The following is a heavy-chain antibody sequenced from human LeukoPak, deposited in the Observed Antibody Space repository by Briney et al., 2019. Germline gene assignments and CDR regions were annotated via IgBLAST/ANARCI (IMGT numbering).Heavy chain of an antibody. CDR3: ARDWGMGPSSSWA. J-gene: IGHJ5*02. CDR2: IIPIFGTA. V-gene: IGHV1-69*13. Sequence: ASVKVSCKASGGTFSSYAISWVRQAPGQGLEWMGGIIPIFGTAKYAQKFQGRVTITADESTSTAYMELSSLRSEDTAVYYCARDWGMGPSSSWAWGQGTLVTVSS. CDR1: GGTFSSYA. D-gene: IGHD6-13*01.